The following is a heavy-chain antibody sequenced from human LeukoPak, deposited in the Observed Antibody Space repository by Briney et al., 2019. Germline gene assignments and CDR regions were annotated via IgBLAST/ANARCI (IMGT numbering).Heavy chain of an antibody. J-gene: IGHJ4*01. CDR2: MNEYGGDI. V-gene: IGHV3-7*01. D-gene: IGHD2-8*01. CDR3: ARPRGCNSGRCNNFDY. CDR1: GFNFGGFS. Sequence: GGSLRLSCAASGFNFGGFSMSWVRQAPGKGPERVTHMNEYGGDIFYVDSVKDRFTISRDNAKNSLYLQMNSLRVEDTAVYFCARPRGCNSGRCNNFDYWGQGTLVTVSS.